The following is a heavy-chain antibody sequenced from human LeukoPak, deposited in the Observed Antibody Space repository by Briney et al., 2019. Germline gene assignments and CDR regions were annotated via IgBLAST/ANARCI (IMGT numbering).Heavy chain of an antibody. D-gene: IGHD3-10*01. CDR2: INHSGST. Sequence: PSETLSLTCAVYGGSFSGYYWSWIRQPPGKGLEWIGEINHSGSTNYNPSLKSRVTISVDTSKNQFSLKLRSVNGADTAVYYCARGRYGVRGVKDNLFDPWGQGTLVTVSS. CDR1: GGSFSGYY. V-gene: IGHV4-34*01. CDR3: ARGRYGVRGVKDNLFDP. J-gene: IGHJ5*02.